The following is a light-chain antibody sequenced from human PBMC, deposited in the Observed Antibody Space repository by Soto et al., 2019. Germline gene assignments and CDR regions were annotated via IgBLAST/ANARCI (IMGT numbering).Light chain of an antibody. CDR2: GAY. V-gene: IGKV3-20*01. J-gene: IGKJ1*01. Sequence: EIVLTQSPGSLSLSPGERATLSCRASQSITTGYLAWYQQKPGQAPRPLIYGAYSRASGVPGRFSGSGSGTDFTLTISRLEPEDFAVYYCQHYGNSHTWTFGQGTKVEVK. CDR3: QHYGNSHTWT. CDR1: QSITTGY.